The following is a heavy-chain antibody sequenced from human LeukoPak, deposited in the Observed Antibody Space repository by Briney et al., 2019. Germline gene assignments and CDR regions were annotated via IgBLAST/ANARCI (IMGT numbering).Heavy chain of an antibody. CDR3: ARGVTMTNQFDY. Sequence: PSETLSLTCAVYGGSFSGYYWSWIRQPPGKGLEWIGEINHSGSTNYNPSLKSRVTISVDTSKNQFSLKLSSVTAADTAVYYCARGVTMTNQFDYWGQGTLVTVSS. D-gene: IGHD3-22*01. V-gene: IGHV4-34*01. CDR2: INHSGST. J-gene: IGHJ4*02. CDR1: GGSFSGYY.